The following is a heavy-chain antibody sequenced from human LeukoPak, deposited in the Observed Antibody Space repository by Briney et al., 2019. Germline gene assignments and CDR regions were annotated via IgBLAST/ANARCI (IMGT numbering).Heavy chain of an antibody. CDR3: ARHSGWHADFDY. CDR1: GGSISSYY. Sequence: SETLSLTCTVSGGSISSYYWSWIRQPPGKGLEWIGYIYYSGSTNYNPSLKSRVTISVDTSKNQFSLKLSSVTAADTAVYYCARHSGWHADFDYWGQGTLVTVSS. D-gene: IGHD6-19*01. J-gene: IGHJ4*02. CDR2: IYYSGST. V-gene: IGHV4-59*08.